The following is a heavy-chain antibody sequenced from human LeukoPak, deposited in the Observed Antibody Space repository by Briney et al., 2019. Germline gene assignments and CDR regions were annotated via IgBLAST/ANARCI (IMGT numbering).Heavy chain of an antibody. CDR3: ARVYGESSSWYNHYYYGMDV. Sequence: SETLSLTCTVSGGSISSGDYYWSWIRQPPGKGLEWIGYIYYSGSTYYNPSLKSRVTISVDTSKNQLSLKLSSVTAADTAVYYCARVYGESSSWYNHYYYGMDVWGQGTTVTVSS. V-gene: IGHV4-30-4*01. CDR2: IYYSGST. CDR1: GGSISSGDYY. J-gene: IGHJ6*02. D-gene: IGHD6-13*01.